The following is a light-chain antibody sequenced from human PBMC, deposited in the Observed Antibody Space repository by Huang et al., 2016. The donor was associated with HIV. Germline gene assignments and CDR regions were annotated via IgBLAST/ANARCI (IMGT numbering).Light chain of an antibody. CDR2: WAS. Sequence: DIVMTQSPDSLAVSLGERATINCKSSQRVLSRPTNKTYLAWYQQRPGQSPTLLIYWASARRSWVPDRFSASGSGTHFTLTISSLQAEDVAFYYCQQYYISPPTFGQGTKLEI. V-gene: IGKV4-1*01. CDR3: QQYYISPPT. CDR1: QRVLSRPTNKTY. J-gene: IGKJ2*01.